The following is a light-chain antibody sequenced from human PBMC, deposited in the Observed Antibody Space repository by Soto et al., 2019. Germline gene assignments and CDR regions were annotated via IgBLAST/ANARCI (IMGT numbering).Light chain of an antibody. Sequence: QSALTQPASVSGSPGQSITISCTGTSSDVGGYNYVSWYQQHPGKAPKLMIYEVSNRPSGVSHRFSGSKSGNTASLTISGLQAEDEADYYCSSYTSSITRVFGGGTQLTVL. CDR3: SSYTSSITRV. CDR1: SSDVGGYNY. CDR2: EVS. J-gene: IGLJ2*01. V-gene: IGLV2-14*01.